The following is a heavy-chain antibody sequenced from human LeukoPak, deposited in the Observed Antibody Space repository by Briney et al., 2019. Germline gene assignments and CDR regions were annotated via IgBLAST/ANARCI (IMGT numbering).Heavy chain of an antibody. Sequence: PGGSLRLSCAASGFTFDDYTMHWVRQAPGKGLEWVSLISWDGGSTYYADSVKGRFTISRDNSKNSLYLQMNSLRAEDTALYYCAKDAGGNYDILTGYSLYYFDYWGQGTLVTVSS. CDR2: ISWDGGST. CDR3: AKDAGGNYDILTGYSLYYFDY. D-gene: IGHD3-9*01. V-gene: IGHV3-43*01. CDR1: GFTFDDYT. J-gene: IGHJ4*02.